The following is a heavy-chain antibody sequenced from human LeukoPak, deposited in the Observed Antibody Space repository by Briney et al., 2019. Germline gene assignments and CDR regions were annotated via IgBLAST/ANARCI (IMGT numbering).Heavy chain of an antibody. Sequence: GGSLRLSCAASGFTFSSYSMNWVRQAPGKGLEWVGRIRSKPDGGTADYAAPVKGRFSLSRDDSKNTLYLQMNSLKSEDTAVYYCTRDLGAYAQWGQGTLVTVSS. V-gene: IGHV3-15*01. D-gene: IGHD1-26*01. CDR3: TRDLGAYAQ. CDR2: IRSKPDGGTA. CDR1: GFTFSSYS. J-gene: IGHJ4*02.